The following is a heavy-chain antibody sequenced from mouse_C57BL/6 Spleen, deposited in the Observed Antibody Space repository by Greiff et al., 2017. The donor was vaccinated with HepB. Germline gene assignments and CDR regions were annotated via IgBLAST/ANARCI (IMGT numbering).Heavy chain of an antibody. V-gene: IGHV1-82*01. CDR3: ARAGSSFAY. J-gene: IGHJ3*01. CDR1: GYTFTSYW. CDR2: IYPGDGDT. Sequence: QVQLQQPGAELVKPGASVKLSCKASGYTFTSYWMHWVKQRPGKGLEWIGRIYPGDGDTNYNGKFKGKATLTADKSSSTAYMQLSSLTSEDSAVYFCARAGSSFAYWGQGTLVTVSA.